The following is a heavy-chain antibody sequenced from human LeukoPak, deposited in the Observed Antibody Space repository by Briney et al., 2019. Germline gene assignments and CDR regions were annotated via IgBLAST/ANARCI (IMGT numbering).Heavy chain of an antibody. CDR1: GFTFSSYA. Sequence: TGGSLRLSCAASGFTFSSYAMSWVRQAQGKGLEWVSAISGSGGSTYYADSVKGRFTISRDNSKNTLYLQMNSLRAEDTAVYYCAKPTYGSGSYYDYWGQGTLVTVSS. J-gene: IGHJ4*02. CDR2: ISGSGGST. CDR3: AKPTYGSGSYYDY. V-gene: IGHV3-23*01. D-gene: IGHD3-10*01.